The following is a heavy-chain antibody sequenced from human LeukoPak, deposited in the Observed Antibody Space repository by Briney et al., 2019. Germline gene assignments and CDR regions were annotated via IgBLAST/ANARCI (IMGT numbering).Heavy chain of an antibody. CDR2: IYYSGST. CDR1: GGSISSGGYY. Sequence: TSETLSLTCTVSGGSISSGGYYWSWIRQHPGKGLEWIGYIYYSGSTYHNPSLKSRVTISVDTSKNQFSLKLSSVTAADTAVYYCARLITGTTAAIDYWGQGTLVTVSS. J-gene: IGHJ4*02. V-gene: IGHV4-31*03. CDR3: ARLITGTTAAIDY. D-gene: IGHD1-7*01.